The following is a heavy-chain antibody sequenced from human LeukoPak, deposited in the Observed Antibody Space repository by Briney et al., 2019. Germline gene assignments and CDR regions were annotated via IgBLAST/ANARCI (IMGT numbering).Heavy chain of an antibody. J-gene: IGHJ4*02. CDR2: IDPSDSET. D-gene: IGHD5-18*01. Sequence: GESLKISCKASGYGFTSYWTGWVRQMPGKGLEWMGIIDPSDSETRYTPSFQGQVTISVDKSLTTAYLQWNSLKASDTAMYYCARQTAMGRSGDYWGQGTLVTVSS. CDR3: ARQTAMGRSGDY. V-gene: IGHV5-51*01. CDR1: GYGFTSYW.